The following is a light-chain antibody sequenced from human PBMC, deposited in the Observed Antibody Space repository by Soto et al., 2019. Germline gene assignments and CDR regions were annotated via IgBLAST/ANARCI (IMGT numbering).Light chain of an antibody. CDR1: QTISNW. CDR2: DAS. CDR3: QQYYRYWT. J-gene: IGKJ1*01. Sequence: DIQMTQSPSTLSRSVGDRDTITCRASQTISNWLAWYQQKPGKAPKLLIYDASSLEGGVPSRFSGSGSGTEFTLTLSSLQPDDFSTYYCQQYYRYWTFGQGTKVEIK. V-gene: IGKV1-5*01.